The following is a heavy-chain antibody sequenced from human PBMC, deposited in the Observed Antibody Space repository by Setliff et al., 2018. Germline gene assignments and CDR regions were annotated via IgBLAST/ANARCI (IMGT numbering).Heavy chain of an antibody. CDR1: GYIFSNYG. CDR2: ISA. CDR3: ARGALVLQFLEWLPRFYYMDV. Sequence: ASVKVSCKASGYIFSNYGINWVRQAPGQGLEWMGWISAYAQKFQGRVTMTTDTSTSTAYMELRSLRSDDTAVYFCARGALVLQFLEWLPRFYYMDVWGKGTTVTVSS. J-gene: IGHJ6*03. D-gene: IGHD3-3*01. V-gene: IGHV1-18*01.